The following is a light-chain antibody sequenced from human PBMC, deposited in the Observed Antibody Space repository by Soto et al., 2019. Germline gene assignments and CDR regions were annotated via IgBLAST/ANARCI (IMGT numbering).Light chain of an antibody. J-gene: IGKJ1*01. CDR1: QSVGSN. Sequence: EIVMTQSPATLSVSPGERATLSCWACQSVGSNLAWYQQKPGQAPRLLMYGASTRATGVPARFSGSGSGAEFTLTIRSLQSEDFAVYYCQQYNNRPPWTFGQGTKVEIE. V-gene: IGKV3-15*01. CDR2: GAS. CDR3: QQYNNRPPWT.